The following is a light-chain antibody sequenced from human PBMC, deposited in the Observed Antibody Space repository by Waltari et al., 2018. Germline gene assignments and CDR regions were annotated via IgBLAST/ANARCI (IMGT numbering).Light chain of an antibody. J-gene: IGKJ2*03. V-gene: IGKV3-15*01. CDR3: QRYNIWSYS. CDR2: GAS. Sequence: EIVMTQSPATLSVSPGEKATLSFRASQTVSNTLAWYQQKPGQAPRLLIYGASTRATGTPDRFSGSGSGTEFTLTISSLQSEDFAVYHCQRYNIWSYSFGQGTKVEI. CDR1: QTVSNT.